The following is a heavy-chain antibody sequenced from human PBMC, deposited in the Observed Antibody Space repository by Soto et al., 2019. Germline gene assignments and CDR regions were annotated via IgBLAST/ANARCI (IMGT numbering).Heavy chain of an antibody. CDR3: ARAPETPSIFGVALPYFFDY. Sequence: ASVKVSCKASGGTFSSYAISWVRQAPGQGLEWMGGIIPINGTTNYAQKLQGRVTMTTDKSTSTAYMELRSLRSDDTAVYYCARAPETPSIFGVALPYFFDYWGQGTLVTVSS. D-gene: IGHD3-3*01. CDR1: GGTFSSYA. CDR2: IIPINGTT. J-gene: IGHJ4*02. V-gene: IGHV1-69*05.